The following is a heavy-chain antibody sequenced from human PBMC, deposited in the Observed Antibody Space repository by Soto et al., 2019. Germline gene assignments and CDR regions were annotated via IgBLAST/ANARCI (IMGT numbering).Heavy chain of an antibody. V-gene: IGHV1-18*01. CDR3: ARDKGIAVADSRRFAP. J-gene: IGHJ5*02. Sequence: ASVKVSCKASGYTFTSYGISWVRQAPGQGLEWMGWISAYNGNTNYAQKLQGRVTMTTDTSTSTAYMELRSLRSDDTAVYYCARDKGIAVADSRRFAPWGQGTLVTVSS. D-gene: IGHD6-19*01. CDR2: ISAYNGNT. CDR1: GYTFTSYG.